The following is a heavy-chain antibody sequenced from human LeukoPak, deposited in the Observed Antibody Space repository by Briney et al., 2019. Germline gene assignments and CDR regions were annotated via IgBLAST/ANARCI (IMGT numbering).Heavy chain of an antibody. CDR1: GFTFSSYA. D-gene: IGHD1-7*01. CDR2: ISGSGGST. CDR3: AKRATGTNYYFDY. V-gene: IGHV3-23*01. Sequence: GGSLRLSCAASGFTFSSYAMSWVRQAPGKGLEWVSAISGSGGSTYYADSVKGRLTISRDNSKNTLYLQMSSLRAEDTAVYYCAKRATGTNYYFDYWGQGTLVTVSS. J-gene: IGHJ4*02.